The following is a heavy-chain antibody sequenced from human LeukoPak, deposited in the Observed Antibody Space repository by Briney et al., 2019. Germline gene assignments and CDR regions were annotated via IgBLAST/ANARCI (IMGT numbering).Heavy chain of an antibody. CDR2: INSDGSTT. V-gene: IGHV3-74*01. Sequence: GPSLRLSCAASGFAFSSHCMDWVRQAPRKGLVWVSRINSDGSTTTYADSVKGRFTISRDNAKNSLFLQMNSLRAEDTAVYYCARDWQWQQLDGDAFDIWGQGTMVTVSS. CDR1: GFAFSSHC. D-gene: IGHD6-13*01. CDR3: ARDWQWQQLDGDAFDI. J-gene: IGHJ3*02.